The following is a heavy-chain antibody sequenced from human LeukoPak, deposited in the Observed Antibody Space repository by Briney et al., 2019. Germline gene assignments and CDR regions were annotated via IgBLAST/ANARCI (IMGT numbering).Heavy chain of an antibody. CDR2: ISSSGSTI. D-gene: IGHD6-19*01. V-gene: IGHV3-11*01. CDR1: GFTFSDYY. Sequence: PGGSLRLSCAAYGFTFSDYYMSWIRQAPGKGLEWVSYISSSGSTIYYADSVKGRFTISRDNAKNSLYLQMNSLRAEDTAVYYCATLVSGWYYFDYWGQGALVTVSS. CDR3: ATLVSGWYYFDY. J-gene: IGHJ4*02.